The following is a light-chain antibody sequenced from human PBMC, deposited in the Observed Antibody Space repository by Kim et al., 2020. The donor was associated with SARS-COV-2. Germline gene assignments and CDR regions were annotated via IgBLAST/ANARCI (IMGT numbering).Light chain of an antibody. J-gene: IGKJ4*01. CDR1: QSVSSSY. CDR3: QQYGSSPLT. CDR2: GAS. V-gene: IGKV3-20*01. Sequence: SPGERAPLSCRASQSVSSSYLAWYQQKPGQAPRLLIYGASSRATGIPDRFSGSGSGTDFTLTISRLEPEDFAVYYCQQYGSSPLTFGGWTKVDIK.